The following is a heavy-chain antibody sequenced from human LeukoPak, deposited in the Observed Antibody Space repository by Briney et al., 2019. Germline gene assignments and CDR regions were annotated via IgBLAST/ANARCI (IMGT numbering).Heavy chain of an antibody. CDR3: ATSFLPPGVWTGYYYMDV. D-gene: IGHD3-16*01. J-gene: IGHJ6*03. CDR2: INAGNGNT. CDR1: GYTFTSYA. Sequence: ASVKVSCKASGYTFTSYAMHWVRQAPGQRLEWMGWINAGNGNTKYSQKFQGRVTMTEDTSTDTAYMELSSLRSEDTAVYYCATSFLPPGVWTGYYYMDVWGKGTTVTVSS. V-gene: IGHV1-3*01.